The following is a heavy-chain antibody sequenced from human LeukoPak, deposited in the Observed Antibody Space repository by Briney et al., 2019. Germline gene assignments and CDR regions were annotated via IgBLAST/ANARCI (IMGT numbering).Heavy chain of an antibody. CDR1: GGSISYYY. J-gene: IGHJ4*02. Sequence: PSETLSLTCTVSGGSISYYYWSWIRQPPGKGLEWIGYIYYSGSTNYNPSLKSRVTISVDTSKNQFSLKLSSVTAADTAVYYCARGSSRKYYFDYWGQGTLVTVSS. CDR2: IYYSGST. CDR3: ARGSSRKYYFDY. V-gene: IGHV4-59*12.